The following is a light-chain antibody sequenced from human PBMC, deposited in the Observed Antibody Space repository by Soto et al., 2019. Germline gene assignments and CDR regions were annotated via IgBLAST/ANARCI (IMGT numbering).Light chain of an antibody. V-gene: IGLV1-44*01. J-gene: IGLJ3*02. CDR2: SIN. CDR3: SSWDDSLAGLV. CDR1: YSNIGSNF. Sequence: QSVLTQPPSASATPGQTVTISCSGRYSNIGSNFVSWYQRLPGTAPKLLIYSINQRPSGVPDRFSGSKSGTSASLTISGLQSEDEADYFCSSWDDSLAGLVFGGGTKLTVL.